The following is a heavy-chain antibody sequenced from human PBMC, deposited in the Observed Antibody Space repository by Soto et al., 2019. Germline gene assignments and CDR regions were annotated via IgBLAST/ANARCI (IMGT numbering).Heavy chain of an antibody. J-gene: IGHJ6*02. V-gene: IGHV3-23*01. CDR1: GFTFSSYA. CDR3: AKVWSGHPYYYYGMDV. D-gene: IGHD3-3*01. Sequence: GGSLRLSCAASGFTFSSYAMSWVRQAPGKGLAWVSAISGSGGSTYYADSVKGRFTISRDNSKNTLYLQMNSLRAEDTAVYYCAKVWSGHPYYYYGMDVWGQGTTVTVSS. CDR2: ISGSGGST.